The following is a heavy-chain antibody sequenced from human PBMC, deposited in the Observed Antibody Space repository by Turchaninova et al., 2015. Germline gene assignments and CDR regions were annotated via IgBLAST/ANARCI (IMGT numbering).Heavy chain of an antibody. V-gene: IGHV1-69*01. CDR3: ARQGCMLYCRDAFDI. J-gene: IGHJ3*02. Sequence: QVQLVQSGAEVTKPGSSVKVPCKDSGGTFRRSAICWVRQAPGQGLEWMGGIITIFGTPNYAQKFQGRVTITADESTSTVYMELSSLRSEDTAVYYCARQGCMLYCRDAFDIWGQGTMVTLSS. CDR2: IITIFGTP. D-gene: IGHD2-8*01. CDR1: GGTFRRSA.